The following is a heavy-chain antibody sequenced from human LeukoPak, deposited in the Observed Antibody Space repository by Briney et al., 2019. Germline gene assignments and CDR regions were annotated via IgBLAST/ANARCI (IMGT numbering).Heavy chain of an antibody. V-gene: IGHV3-23*01. CDR1: GFTFSAYA. D-gene: IGHD3-10*01. CDR3: AKDFLRNMVLGFDD. J-gene: IGHJ4*02. CDR2: IGSDNKP. Sequence: GGSLRLSCEASGFTFSAYAMTWVRQAPGKGLEWVSSIGSDNKPHYSESVKGRFAISRDNSKNTLYLQMNSLRGEDTAVYYCAKDFLRNMVLGFDDWGQGTLVTVSS.